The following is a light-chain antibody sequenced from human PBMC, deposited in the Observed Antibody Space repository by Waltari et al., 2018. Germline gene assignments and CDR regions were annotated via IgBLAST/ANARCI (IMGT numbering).Light chain of an antibody. CDR1: SSDVGGYNY. CDR2: DVS. J-gene: IGLJ1*01. V-gene: IGLV2-14*03. CDR3: ISYSSSVTYV. Sequence: QSALTQPASVSGSPGQSITISCTGTSSDVGGYNYVSWYQQHPGKAPKLMIYDVSNLPSGFSNRFSGSKSGNTASLTISGLQAEDEADYYCISYSSSVTYVFGSGTKVTVL.